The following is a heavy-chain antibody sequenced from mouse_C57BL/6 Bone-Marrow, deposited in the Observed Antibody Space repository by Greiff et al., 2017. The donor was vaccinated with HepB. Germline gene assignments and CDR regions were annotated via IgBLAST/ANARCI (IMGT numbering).Heavy chain of an antibody. CDR3: ARGNYYGSYFDY. CDR1: GYAFSSSW. CDR2: IYPGDGDT. J-gene: IGHJ2*01. V-gene: IGHV1-82*01. Sequence: QVHVKQSGPELVKPGASVKISCKASGYAFSSSWMNWVKQRPGKGLEWIGRIYPGDGDTNYNGKFKGKATLTADKSSSTAYMQLSSLTSEDSAVYYCARGNYYGSYFDYWGQGTTLTVSS. D-gene: IGHD1-2*01.